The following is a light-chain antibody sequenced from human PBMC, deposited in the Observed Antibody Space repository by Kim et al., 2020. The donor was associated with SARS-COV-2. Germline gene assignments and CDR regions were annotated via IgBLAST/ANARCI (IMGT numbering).Light chain of an antibody. Sequence: GQSVTISCTGTSSDVGSYNRVSWYQQPPGTAPKLMIYVVNNRPSGVPDRFSGSKSGNTASLTISGLQAEDEADYYCSSYTIINTWVFGGGTKLTVL. CDR1: SSDVGSYNR. CDR3: SSYTIINTWV. CDR2: VVN. J-gene: IGLJ3*02. V-gene: IGLV2-18*02.